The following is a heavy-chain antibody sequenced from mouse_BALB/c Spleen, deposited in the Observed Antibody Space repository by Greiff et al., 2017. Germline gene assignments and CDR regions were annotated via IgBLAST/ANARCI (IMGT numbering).Heavy chain of an antibody. CDR1: GYTFTSYY. V-gene: IGHV1S81*02. D-gene: IGHD2-2*01. Sequence: VQLQQSGAELVKPGASVKLSCKASGYTFTSYYMYWVKQRPGQGLEWIGGINPSNGGANFNEKFKSKATLTVDKSSSTAYMQLSSLTSEDSAVYYCTRGYYGYDVKSFFDYWGQGTTLTVSS. CDR3: TRGYYGYDVKSFFDY. CDR2: INPSNGGA. J-gene: IGHJ2*01.